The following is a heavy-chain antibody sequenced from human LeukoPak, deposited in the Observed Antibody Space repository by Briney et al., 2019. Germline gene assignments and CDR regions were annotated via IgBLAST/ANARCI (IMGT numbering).Heavy chain of an antibody. CDR3: AKSNFRTTVTDKTTDY. CDR2: ISGSGGST. D-gene: IGHD4-11*01. V-gene: IGHV3-23*01. J-gene: IGHJ4*02. Sequence: GGSLRLSCAASGFTFSSYAMSWVRQAPGKGLEWVSAISGSGGSTYYADSVKGRFTISRDNSKNTLYLQMNSLRAEDTAVYYCAKSNFRTTVTDKTTDYWGQGTLVTVSS. CDR1: GFTFSSYA.